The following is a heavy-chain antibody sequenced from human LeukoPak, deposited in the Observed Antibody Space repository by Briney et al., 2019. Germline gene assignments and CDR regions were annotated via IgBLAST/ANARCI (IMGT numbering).Heavy chain of an antibody. Sequence: PSETLSLTCRVSGGSIDSYYWHWIRQPAGKGLEWIGRIYTNGNNNYNPSLKSRVTMSVDTSKNQVSLQLSSVTAADTAVYYSARGSTEMATIFDRWGQGTLVTVSS. CDR2: IYTNGNN. CDR1: GGSIDSYY. D-gene: IGHD5-24*01. V-gene: IGHV4-4*07. J-gene: IGHJ4*02. CDR3: ARGSTEMATIFDR.